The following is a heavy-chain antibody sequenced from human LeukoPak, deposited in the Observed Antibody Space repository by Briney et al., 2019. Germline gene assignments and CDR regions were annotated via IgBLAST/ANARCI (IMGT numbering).Heavy chain of an antibody. V-gene: IGHV1-69*05. CDR1: GGTFNSYA. D-gene: IGHD5-24*01. CDR2: IMPLFDTA. Sequence: PVKVSCKASGGTFNSYAISWVRQAPGQGLEWMGGIMPLFDTANYAQEFQGRVTFTTDESASTAYMEVSSLRSEDTAVYYCASGSLGDGYGVGDYYQYMDVWGKGTTVTVSS. J-gene: IGHJ6*03. CDR3: ASGSLGDGYGVGDYYQYMDV.